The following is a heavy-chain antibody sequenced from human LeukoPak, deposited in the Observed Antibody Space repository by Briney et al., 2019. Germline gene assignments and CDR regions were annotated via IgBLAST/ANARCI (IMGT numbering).Heavy chain of an antibody. CDR3: ARDLDDSSRVGDY. CDR1: GFTFSNYG. Sequence: GGSLRLSCAASGFTFSNYGMSWVRQAPGKGLEWVSGISGNGVSTYYADSVKGRFTISRDNSKNTLYLQMNSLRAEDTAVYYCARDLDDSSRVGDYWGQGTLVTVSS. CDR2: ISGNGVST. J-gene: IGHJ4*02. D-gene: IGHD3-22*01. V-gene: IGHV3-23*01.